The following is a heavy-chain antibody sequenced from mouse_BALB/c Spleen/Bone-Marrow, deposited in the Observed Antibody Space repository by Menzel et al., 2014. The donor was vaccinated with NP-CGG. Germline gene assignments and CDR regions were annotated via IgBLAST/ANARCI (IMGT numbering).Heavy chain of an antibody. CDR3: ARDEDYAMDY. J-gene: IGHJ4*01. V-gene: IGHV5-17*02. Sequence: DVMFVESGGGLVQPGGSRKLSCAASGFTFSSFGMHWVRQAPEKGLEWVAYISSGSSTIYYADTVKGRFTISRDNPKNTLFLQMTSLRSEDTAMYYCARDEDYAMDYWGQGTSVTVSS. CDR1: GFTFSSFG. CDR2: ISSGSSTI.